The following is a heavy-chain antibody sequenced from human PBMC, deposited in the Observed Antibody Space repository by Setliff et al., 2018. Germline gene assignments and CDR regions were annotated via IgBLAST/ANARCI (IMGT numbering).Heavy chain of an antibody. Sequence: ASVKVSCKTSGYSFTSHYMHWVRQAPGQGLEWMGIINPGGISSSSTQKFEGRVTMTRDTSTSTVYMELNSLTSDDTAVYYCARAGLAAAGRKGVFDHWGQGTLVTVSS. CDR3: ARAGLAAAGRKGVFDH. D-gene: IGHD6-25*01. V-gene: IGHV1-46*01. CDR1: GYSFTSHY. CDR2: INPGGISS. J-gene: IGHJ4*02.